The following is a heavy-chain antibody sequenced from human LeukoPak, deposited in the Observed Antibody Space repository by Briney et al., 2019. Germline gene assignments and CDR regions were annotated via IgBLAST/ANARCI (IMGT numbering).Heavy chain of an antibody. V-gene: IGHV3-48*01. Sequence: PGGSLRLSCAASGFTFGGYSMTWVRQSPGKGLEWISLITSTGDTIYYADSMQGRFTISRDNARNSLYLQMNSLRADDTAVYYCARRSPGTTRPNLYYYYMDVWGKGTTVTVSS. CDR2: ITSTGDTI. CDR3: ARRSPGTTRPNLYYYYMDV. D-gene: IGHD1-14*01. J-gene: IGHJ6*03. CDR1: GFTFGGYS.